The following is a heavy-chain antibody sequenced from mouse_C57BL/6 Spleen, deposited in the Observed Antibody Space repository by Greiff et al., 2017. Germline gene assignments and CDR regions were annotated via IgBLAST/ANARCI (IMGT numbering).Heavy chain of an antibody. V-gene: IGHV1-26*01. CDR3: ARSGTF. CDR1: GYTFTDYY. J-gene: IGHJ2*01. CDR2: INPNNGGT. D-gene: IGHD4-1*01. Sequence: EVQLQQSGPELVKPGASVKISCKASGYTFTDYYMNWVKQSHGKSLEWIGDINPNNGGTSYNQKFKGKVTLTVDKSSSTAYMELRSLTSEDSAVYYCARSGTFWGQGTTLTVSS.